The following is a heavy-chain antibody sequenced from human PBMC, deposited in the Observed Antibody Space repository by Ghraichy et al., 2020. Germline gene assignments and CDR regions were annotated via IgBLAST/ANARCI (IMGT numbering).Heavy chain of an antibody. CDR3: AKSRWVDSYVEY. Sequence: GGSLRLSCAASGFTFSSYAMDWVRQAPGKGLEWVSVISGGGGSTYYADSVKGRFTISRDNSKNTLYLQMNSLRAEDTAVYYCAKSRWVDSYVEYWGQGTLVTVSS. CDR2: ISGGGGST. CDR1: GFTFSSYA. D-gene: IGHD5-18*01. J-gene: IGHJ4*02. V-gene: IGHV3-23*01.